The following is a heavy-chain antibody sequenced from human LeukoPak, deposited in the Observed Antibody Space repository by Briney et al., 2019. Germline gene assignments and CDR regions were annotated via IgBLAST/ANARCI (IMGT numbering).Heavy chain of an antibody. J-gene: IGHJ4*02. D-gene: IGHD2-15*01. CDR1: GFTFNDYA. CDR3: AKDTLPYYFDY. Sequence: PGRSLRLSCAASGFTFNDYAMHWVRQAPGKGLEWVALIWYDGSNKYYADSVKGRFTISRDNSKNTLYLQMNSLRAEDTAVYYCAKDTLPYYFDYWGQGTLVTVSS. CDR2: IWYDGSNK. V-gene: IGHV3-33*06.